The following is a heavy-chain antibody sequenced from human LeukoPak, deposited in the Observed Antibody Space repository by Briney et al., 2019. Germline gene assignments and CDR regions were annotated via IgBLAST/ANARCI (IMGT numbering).Heavy chain of an antibody. D-gene: IGHD3-10*01. CDR3: AKAHGAQLYYPWDFLDY. J-gene: IGHJ4*02. CDR1: GFTFSSYS. V-gene: IGHV3-21*04. CDR2: ISSSSSYI. Sequence: GGSLRLSCAASGFTFSSYSMNWVRQAPGKGLEWVSSISSSSSYIYYADSVKGRFTISRDSSKNSLFLHMNSLRSEDTALYYCAKAHGAQLYYPWDFLDYWGQGTLVTVSS.